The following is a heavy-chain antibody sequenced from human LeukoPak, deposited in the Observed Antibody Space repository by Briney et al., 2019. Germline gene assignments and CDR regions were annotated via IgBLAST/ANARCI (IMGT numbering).Heavy chain of an antibody. Sequence: PSETLSLTCTVSGASVSSYYWSWIRQPPGKGPEWIGYFSYSGSTNYNPSLKSRVTISVDTSKNQFSLNLSSVTAADTAVYYCAKANGWYGRGYFDLWGRGTLVSVSS. CDR1: GASVSSYY. V-gene: IGHV4-59*02. D-gene: IGHD6-19*01. CDR2: FSYSGST. J-gene: IGHJ2*01. CDR3: AKANGWYGRGYFDL.